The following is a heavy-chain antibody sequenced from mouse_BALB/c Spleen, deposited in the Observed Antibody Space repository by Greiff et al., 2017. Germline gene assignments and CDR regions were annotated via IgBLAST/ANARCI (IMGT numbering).Heavy chain of an antibody. J-gene: IGHJ3*01. CDR3: TRDGDYDPAWFAY. CDR1: GFTFSSYT. Sequence: EVKLVESGGGLVKPGGSLKLSCAASGFTFSSYTMSWVRQTPEKRLEWVATISSGGSYTYYPDSVKGRFTISRDNAKNTLYLQMSSLKSEDTAMYYCTRDGDYDPAWFAYRGQGTLVTVAA. D-gene: IGHD2-4*01. CDR2: ISSGGSYT. V-gene: IGHV5-6-4*01.